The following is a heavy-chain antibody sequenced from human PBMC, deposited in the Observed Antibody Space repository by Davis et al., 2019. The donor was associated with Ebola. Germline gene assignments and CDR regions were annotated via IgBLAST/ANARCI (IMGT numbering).Heavy chain of an antibody. CDR1: GFTFDDYA. CDR3: ARDLRGFGRY. J-gene: IGHJ4*02. V-gene: IGHV3-43*02. Sequence: GGSLRLSCAASGFTFDDYAMHWVRQAPGKGLEWVSLISGDGGSTYYADSVKGRFTISRDNSKNSLYLQMNSLRDEDTAVYYCARDLRGFGRYWGQGTLVTVSS. CDR2: ISGDGGST. D-gene: IGHD3-3*01.